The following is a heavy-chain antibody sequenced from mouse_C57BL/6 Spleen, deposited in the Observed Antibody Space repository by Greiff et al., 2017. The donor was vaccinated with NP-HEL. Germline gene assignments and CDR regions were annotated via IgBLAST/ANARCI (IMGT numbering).Heavy chain of an antibody. J-gene: IGHJ2*01. CDR3: ARHEEITTVGERYFDY. CDR1: GYTFTEYT. Sequence: QVQLKESGAELVKPGASVKLSCKASGYTFTEYTIHWVKQRSGQGLEWIGWFYPGSGSIKYNEKFKDKATLTADKSSSTVYMELSRLTSEDSAVYFCARHEEITTVGERYFDYWGQGTTLTVSS. V-gene: IGHV1-62-2*01. CDR2: FYPGSGSI. D-gene: IGHD1-1*01.